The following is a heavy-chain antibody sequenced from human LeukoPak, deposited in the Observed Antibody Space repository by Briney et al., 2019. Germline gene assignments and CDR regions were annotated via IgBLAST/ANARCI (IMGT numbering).Heavy chain of an antibody. J-gene: IGHJ4*02. CDR1: GGSISSSSYY. Sequence: ASQTLSLTCTVSGGSISSSSYYWGWIRQPPGKGLEWIGSIYYSGSTYYNPSLKSRVTISVDTSKNQFSLKLSSVTAADTAVYYCAPTRYSSGWSWLDYWGQGTLVTVSS. D-gene: IGHD6-19*01. CDR2: IYYSGST. V-gene: IGHV4-39*01. CDR3: APTRYSSGWSWLDY.